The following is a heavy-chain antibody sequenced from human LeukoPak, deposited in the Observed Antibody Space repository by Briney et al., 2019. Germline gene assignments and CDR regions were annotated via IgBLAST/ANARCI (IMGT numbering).Heavy chain of an antibody. CDR2: IVVGSGNT. J-gene: IGHJ4*02. CDR3: ARDTGRGFGDFDY. CDR1: GFTFTSSA. D-gene: IGHD3-10*01. V-gene: IGHV1-58*01. Sequence: ASVKVSCKASGFTFTSSAVQWVRQARGQRLEWIGWIVVGSGNTNYAQKFQERVTITRDMSTSTAYMELSSLRSEDTAVYYCARDTGRGFGDFDYWGQGTLVTVSS.